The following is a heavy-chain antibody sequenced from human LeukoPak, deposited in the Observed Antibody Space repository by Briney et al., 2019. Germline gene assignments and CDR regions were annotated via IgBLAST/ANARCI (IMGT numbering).Heavy chain of an antibody. Sequence: PGGSLRLSCAASGFTVSSNYMSWVRQAPGKGLEWVSVIYSGGSTYYADSVKGRFTISRDNSKNTLYLQMNSLRAEDTAVYYCARSPGRIQLWTYYFDYWGQGTLVTVSS. J-gene: IGHJ4*02. CDR1: GFTVSSNY. V-gene: IGHV3-53*01. D-gene: IGHD5-18*01. CDR3: ARSPGRIQLWTYYFDY. CDR2: IYSGGST.